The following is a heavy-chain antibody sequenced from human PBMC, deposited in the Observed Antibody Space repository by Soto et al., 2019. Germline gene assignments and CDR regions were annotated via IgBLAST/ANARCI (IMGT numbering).Heavy chain of an antibody. Sequence: QVQLQESGPGLVKPSQTLSLTCTVSGGSISSGGYYWSWIRQHQGKGLEWIGYIYYSGSTYYNPSLKSRVTISVDTSKNQFSLKLSSVTAADTAVYYCARDAPYDFSAFDIWGQGTMVTVSS. V-gene: IGHV4-31*03. CDR3: ARDAPYDFSAFDI. J-gene: IGHJ3*02. D-gene: IGHD3-3*01. CDR2: IYYSGST. CDR1: GGSISSGGYY.